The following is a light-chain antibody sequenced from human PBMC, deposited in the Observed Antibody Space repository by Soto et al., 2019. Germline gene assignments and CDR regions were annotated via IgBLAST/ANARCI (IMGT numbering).Light chain of an antibody. V-gene: IGKV2-28*01. J-gene: IGKJ1*01. CDR1: QSLLHSNGFNY. CDR2: MAP. Sequence: EMVVTQSPLSLPVILGEPASISCRSSQSLLHSNGFNYLDWYLQKPGQSQQLRVYMAPHQASVVPHRFSGSGSGTDFTLTITSVEAEDVGMYYSMQAVQTPWSFGQGPKVDIK. CDR3: MQAVQTPWS.